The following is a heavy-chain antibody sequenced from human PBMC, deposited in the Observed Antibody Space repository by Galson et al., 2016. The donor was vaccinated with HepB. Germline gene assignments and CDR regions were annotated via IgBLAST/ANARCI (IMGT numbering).Heavy chain of an antibody. J-gene: IGHJ4*02. CDR2: IHSSGST. CDR3: AREGTY. CDR1: GGTVTSGSDY. Sequence: ETLSLTCTVAGGTVTSGSDYWTWIRQPPGKGLEWIGYIHSSGSTNYNPSLKSRVTISVDTSKNQFSLRLSSVTAADTAMYYCAREGTYWGQRTLVTVSS. V-gene: IGHV4-61*01.